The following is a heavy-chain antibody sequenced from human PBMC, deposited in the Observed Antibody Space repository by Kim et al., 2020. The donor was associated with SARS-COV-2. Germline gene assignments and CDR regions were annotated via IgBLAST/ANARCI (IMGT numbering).Heavy chain of an antibody. CDR3: TRNWGLDS. J-gene: IGHJ4*02. CDR1: GFTLSSYN. V-gene: IGHV3-48*02. Sequence: PGGSLRLSCAASGFTLSSYNVNWVRQAPGKGPECVAWIRSRDAAIFYAESVKGRFTISRDNAKNSLYLQMNSLRDEDTAVYYCTRNWGLDSWGQGTLVTVSS. D-gene: IGHD7-27*01. CDR2: IRSRDAAI.